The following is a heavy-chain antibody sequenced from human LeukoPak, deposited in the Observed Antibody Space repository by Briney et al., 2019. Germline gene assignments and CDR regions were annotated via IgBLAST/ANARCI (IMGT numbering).Heavy chain of an antibody. J-gene: IGHJ4*02. V-gene: IGHV3-23*01. Sequence: PGGSLRLSCAASGFTFSRFALSWVRQAPGKGRECVSGISGSGGSTYYADSVKGRFTISRDNSKNTLYLQMNSLRDEDTAVYYCARRYYYDSSGYYAPVWDYWGQGTLVTVSS. CDR1: GFTFSRFA. D-gene: IGHD3-22*01. CDR3: ARRYYYDSSGYYAPVWDY. CDR2: ISGSGGST.